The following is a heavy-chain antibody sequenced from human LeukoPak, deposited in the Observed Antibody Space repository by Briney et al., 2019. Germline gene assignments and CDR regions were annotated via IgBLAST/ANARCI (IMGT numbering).Heavy chain of an antibody. CDR2: IYSDSGDT. V-gene: IGHV1-2*04. CDR1: GYTFTGFY. D-gene: IGHD1-1*01. CDR3: AGWTTTFLDY. J-gene: IGHJ4*02. Sequence: GASVKVSCKASGYTFTGFYIHWVRQAPGQGLEWMGWIYSDSGDTNYAQKFQGWVTMTRDTSISTAYMELSRLTSDDTAVYYCAGWTTTFLDYWGQGTLVTVSS.